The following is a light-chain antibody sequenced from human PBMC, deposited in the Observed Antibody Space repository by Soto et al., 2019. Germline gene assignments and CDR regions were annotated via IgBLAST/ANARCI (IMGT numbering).Light chain of an antibody. J-gene: IGLJ1*01. V-gene: IGLV2-8*01. Sequence: QSSLTQPPSASVSPGQSVTISCTGISSDVGGYNYVSWYQRHPGKAPKLMIYEVSKRPSGVPDRFSGSKSGNTASLTVSGLQPEDEADYYCSSYAGSNKSVFGTGTKVTVL. CDR2: EVS. CDR1: SSDVGGYNY. CDR3: SSYAGSNKSV.